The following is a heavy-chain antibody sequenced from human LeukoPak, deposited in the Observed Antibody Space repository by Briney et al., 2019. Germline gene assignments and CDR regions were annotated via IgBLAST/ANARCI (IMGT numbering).Heavy chain of an antibody. CDR2: INPNSGGT. CDR3: ARLYRVGATTGFDY. CDR1: GYTFTGYY. D-gene: IGHD1-26*01. J-gene: IGHJ4*02. V-gene: IGHV1-2*02. Sequence: ASVKVSCKASGYTFTGYYMHWVRQAPGQGLEWMGWINPNSGGTNYAQKFQGRVTMTRDTSISTAYMELSRLRSDDTAVYYCARLYRVGATTGFDYWGQGTLVTVSS.